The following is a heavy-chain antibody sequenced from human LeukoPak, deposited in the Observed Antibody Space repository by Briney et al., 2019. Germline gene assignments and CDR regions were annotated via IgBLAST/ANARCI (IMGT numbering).Heavy chain of an antibody. V-gene: IGHV3-23*01. CDR1: GFTFSSYW. CDR3: AKGGTSGSYYRPDAFDI. J-gene: IGHJ3*02. D-gene: IGHD1-26*01. CDR2: ISGGGGST. Sequence: GGSLRLSCAASGFTFSSYWMSWVRQAPGKGLEWVSAISGGGGSTYYADSVKGRFTISRDNSKNTLYLQMNSLRAEDTAVYYCAKGGTSGSYYRPDAFDIWGQGTMVTVSS.